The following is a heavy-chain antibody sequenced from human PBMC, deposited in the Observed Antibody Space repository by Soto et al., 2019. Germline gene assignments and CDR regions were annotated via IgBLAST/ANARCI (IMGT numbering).Heavy chain of an antibody. J-gene: IGHJ4*02. CDR2: ISSSAVYI. Sequence: VQLVESGGGVVQPGRSLRLSCAASGFNFITYSLSWVRQAPGKGLEWVASISSSAVYIDYADSVKGRFTISRDNANNSLYLQMNSLRAEDTATYHCVRDGLDYYDTERLYFDNWGQGTLVTVSS. V-gene: IGHV3-21*01. CDR1: GFNFITYS. D-gene: IGHD3-22*01. CDR3: VRDGLDYYDTERLYFDN.